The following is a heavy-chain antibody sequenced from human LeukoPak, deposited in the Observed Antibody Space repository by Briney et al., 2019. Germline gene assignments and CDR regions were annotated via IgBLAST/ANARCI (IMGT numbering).Heavy chain of an antibody. CDR2: IDYRGST. D-gene: IGHD2-21*02. CDR3: ARTYCGGDCSFDY. J-gene: IGHJ4*02. CDR1: GGSISSRINY. V-gene: IGHV4-39*07. Sequence: SETLSLTCTVSGGSISSRINYWDWIRQPPGKGLEWIGSIDYRGSTYYNPSLKSRVTISVDKSKNHFSLNLNSVTAADTAVYYCARTYCGGDCSFDYWGQGTLVTVSS.